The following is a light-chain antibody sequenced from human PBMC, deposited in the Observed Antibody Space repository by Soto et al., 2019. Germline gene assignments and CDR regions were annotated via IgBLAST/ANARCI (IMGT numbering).Light chain of an antibody. CDR2: WAS. V-gene: IGKV4-1*01. J-gene: IGKJ2*01. CDR3: QQYYTTPPA. CDR1: RNVLYRSNNKNY. Sequence: DIVMTQSPDSLAVSLGERATINCKSSRNVLYRSNNKNYLAWYQQKPGQPPKLLIYWASTRESGVPDRFTGSGSGTDFTLTINSLQADDVAVYYCQQYYTTPPAFGQGTKLEI.